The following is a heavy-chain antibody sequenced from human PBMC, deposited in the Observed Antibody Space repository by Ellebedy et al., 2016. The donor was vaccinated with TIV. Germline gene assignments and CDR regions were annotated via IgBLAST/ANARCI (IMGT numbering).Heavy chain of an antibody. V-gene: IGHV3-7*04. CDR1: GFTFRRFW. J-gene: IGHJ3*01. CDR2: IKYDEIEK. D-gene: IGHD2-2*01. CDR3: ARDTVAVPDGDTFDF. Sequence: PGGSLRLSCAASGFTFRRFWMGWIRQAPGKGLEWVAHIKYDEIEKYYANSVKGRFTISRDNARNSLYLHMKSLRVDDTAMHYWARDTVAVPDGDTFDFWGQGTMVTVST.